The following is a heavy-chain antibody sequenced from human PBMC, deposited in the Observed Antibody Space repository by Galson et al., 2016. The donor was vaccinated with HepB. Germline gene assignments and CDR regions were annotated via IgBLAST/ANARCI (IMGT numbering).Heavy chain of an antibody. CDR2: IAIEGDFN. J-gene: IGHJ4*02. CDR1: GFTFSSFA. CDR3: ARGVTTSAWNALDY. V-gene: IGHV3-30*04. Sequence: SLRLSCAASGFTFSSFAMHWVRQAPGKGLEWVSLIAIEGDFNYYADSVKGRFTTSRDNSNSILYLQMDSLRPDDTAVYYCARGVTTSAWNALDYWGQGTLVTVSS. D-gene: IGHD1-1*01.